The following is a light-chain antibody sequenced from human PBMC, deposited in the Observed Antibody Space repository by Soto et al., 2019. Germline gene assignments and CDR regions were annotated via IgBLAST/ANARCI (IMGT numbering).Light chain of an antibody. CDR3: QVWDSFSIHVV. Sequence: SYELTQAPSVSMAPGNTAKITCGGDNIGSKSVHWYQQKSGQAPVLVIYHVESRRSGIPERFSGSNAGNTATLTISSVEVGDEADYYCQVWDSFSIHVVFGGGTKVTVL. V-gene: IGLV3-21*04. CDR2: HVE. CDR1: NIGSKS. J-gene: IGLJ3*02.